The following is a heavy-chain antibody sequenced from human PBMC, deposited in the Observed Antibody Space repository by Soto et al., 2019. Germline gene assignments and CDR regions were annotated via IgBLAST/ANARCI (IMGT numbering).Heavy chain of an antibody. J-gene: IGHJ4*02. V-gene: IGHV4-4*02. Sequence: PSETLSLTCAFSGGSISSSNWWSWVRQPPGKGLEWIGQIYHSGSTNYNPSLKSRVTISVDKSKNQFSLKLSSVTAADTAVYYCASSRPQDYDFWSGYYYFDYWGQGTLVTVSS. CDR3: ASSRPQDYDFWSGYYYFDY. CDR1: GGSISSSNW. D-gene: IGHD3-3*01. CDR2: IYHSGST.